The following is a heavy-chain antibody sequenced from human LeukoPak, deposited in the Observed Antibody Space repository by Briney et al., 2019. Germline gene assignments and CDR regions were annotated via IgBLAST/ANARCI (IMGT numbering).Heavy chain of an antibody. V-gene: IGHV3-21*06. CDR1: GFSFRAYT. CDR3: ARDRDYYDSNSFSPDAFDI. D-gene: IGHD3-22*01. Sequence: PGGSLRLSCAASGFSFRAYTINWVRQAPGKGLEWVSSVNPSHAYQFYADSVKGCFTISRDNVKNSLFLQMDRLRAEDTAVYYCARDRDYYDSNSFSPDAFDIWGQGTMVTVSS. CDR2: VNPSHAYQ. J-gene: IGHJ3*02.